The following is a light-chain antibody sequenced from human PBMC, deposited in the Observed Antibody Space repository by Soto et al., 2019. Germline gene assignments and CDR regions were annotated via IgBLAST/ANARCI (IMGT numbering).Light chain of an antibody. J-gene: IGKJ1*01. CDR3: QQYNTYWT. Sequence: DIQMTQSPSTLSASVGDRVTITCRASQTISTWLAWYQAKPGTAPKLLIYKASNLSSGVPSRFSGSGSGTEFTLTITSLQPDDFATYYCQQYNTYWTFGQGTKVEIK. CDR1: QTISTW. V-gene: IGKV1-5*03. CDR2: KAS.